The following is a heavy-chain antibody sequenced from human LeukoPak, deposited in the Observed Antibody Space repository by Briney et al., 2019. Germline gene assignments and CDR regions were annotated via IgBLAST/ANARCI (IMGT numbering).Heavy chain of an antibody. CDR2: IIPIFGTA. D-gene: IGHD3-3*02. J-gene: IGHJ6*02. V-gene: IGHV1-69*05. CDR1: GGTFSSYA. CDR3: ARHFAGPGTYTPYFGMDV. Sequence: SVKVSCKASGGTFSSYAISWVRQAPGQGLEWMGGIIPIFGTANYAQKFQGRVTITTDESTSTAYMELSSLRSEDTAVYYCARHFAGPGTYTPYFGMDVWGQGTTVTVSS.